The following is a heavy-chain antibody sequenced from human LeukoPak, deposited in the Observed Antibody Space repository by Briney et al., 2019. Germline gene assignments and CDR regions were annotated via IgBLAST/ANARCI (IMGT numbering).Heavy chain of an antibody. CDR2: ISSSSSYI. D-gene: IGHD4-23*01. J-gene: IGHJ3*02. Sequence: GGSLRLSCAASGFTFSSYSMNWVRQAPGKGLEWVSSISSSSSYIYYADSVKGRFTISRDNAKNSLDLQMNSLRAEDTAVYYCARVWADYGGNPDAFDIWGQGTMVTVSS. V-gene: IGHV3-21*01. CDR3: ARVWADYGGNPDAFDI. CDR1: GFTFSSYS.